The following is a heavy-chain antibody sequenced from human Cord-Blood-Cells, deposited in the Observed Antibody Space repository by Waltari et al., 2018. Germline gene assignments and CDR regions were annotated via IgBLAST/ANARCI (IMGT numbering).Heavy chain of an antibody. Sequence: EVQLVESGGGLVQPGGSLRLSCAASGFTFSSYEMNWVRQAPGKGLEWVSYISSSGSTIYYADAVKGRFTISRDNAKNSLYLQMNSLRAEDTAVYYCARVSAAAGDAFDIWGQGTMVTVSS. J-gene: IGHJ3*02. CDR1: GFTFSSYE. CDR3: ARVSAAAGDAFDI. V-gene: IGHV3-48*03. D-gene: IGHD6-13*01. CDR2: ISSSGSTI.